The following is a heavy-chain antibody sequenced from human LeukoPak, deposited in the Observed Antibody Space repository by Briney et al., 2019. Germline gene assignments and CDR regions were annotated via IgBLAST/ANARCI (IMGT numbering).Heavy chain of an antibody. Sequence: SETLSLTCTVSGGSISSYYWSWIRQPPGKGLEWIGYIYYSGSTNYNPSLKSRVTISVDTSKNQFSLKLSSVTAADTAVYYCARRSWLVPFDYWGQGTLVTVSS. CDR1: GGSISSYY. J-gene: IGHJ4*02. D-gene: IGHD6-19*01. CDR3: ARRSWLVPFDY. CDR2: IYYSGST. V-gene: IGHV4-59*01.